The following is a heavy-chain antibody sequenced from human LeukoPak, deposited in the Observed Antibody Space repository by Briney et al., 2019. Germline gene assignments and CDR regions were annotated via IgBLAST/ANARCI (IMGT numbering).Heavy chain of an antibody. CDR2: INPNSAGT. J-gene: IGHJ4*02. Sequence: ASVKASCKASGYTFTGYYMHWVRQAPGQGLEWMGWINPNSAGTKYAQKFQGRVTMTRDTSISTAYMDLSSLTSDDTAVYYCARGTDSGSFLLAYWGQGTLVTVSS. V-gene: IGHV1-2*02. CDR3: ARGTDSGSFLLAY. CDR1: GYTFTGYY. D-gene: IGHD1-26*01.